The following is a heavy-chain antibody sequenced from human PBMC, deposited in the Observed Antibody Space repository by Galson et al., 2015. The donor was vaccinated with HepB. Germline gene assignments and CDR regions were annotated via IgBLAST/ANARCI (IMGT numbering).Heavy chain of an antibody. D-gene: IGHD4-17*01. V-gene: IGHV3-11*06. Sequence: SLRLSCAASGFTFSDYYMSWIRQAPGKGLEWISYISSSAVYTNYADSVKGRFTISRDNARNSLFLQINSLRAEDTAVYYCTRVADADYGDYSYFDYWGQGTLVTVSS. CDR3: TRVADADYGDYSYFDY. CDR1: GFTFSDYY. CDR2: ISSSAVYT. J-gene: IGHJ4*02.